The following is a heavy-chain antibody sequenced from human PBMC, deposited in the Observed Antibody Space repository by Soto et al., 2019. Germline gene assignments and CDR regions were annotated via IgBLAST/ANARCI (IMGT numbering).Heavy chain of an antibody. J-gene: IGHJ4*02. D-gene: IGHD2-21*01. V-gene: IGHV5-10-1*01. CDR1: GYTFTTYW. Sequence: PGESLKISCHGSGYTFTTYWITWVRQMPGRGLEWMGRIDPSDSYTNYSPSFQGHVTISADKSTNTAYLEWRSLKASDSAIYYCACPRQDYGGRAYDYWGQGTLVTVSS. CDR3: ACPRQDYGGRAYDY. CDR2: IDPSDSYT.